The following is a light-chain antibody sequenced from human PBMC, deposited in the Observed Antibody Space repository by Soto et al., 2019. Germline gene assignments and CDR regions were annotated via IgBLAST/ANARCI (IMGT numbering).Light chain of an antibody. Sequence: EIVLTQSPGTLSLSPGERATLSCRASQSVSSSYLAWYQQKPGQAPRLLIYGASSRPTGIPDRFSGSGSGTHFTLTISRPEPEDFAVYYCQQYGSSPLTFGQGTRLEIK. CDR2: GAS. CDR3: QQYGSSPLT. V-gene: IGKV3-20*01. J-gene: IGKJ5*01. CDR1: QSVSSSY.